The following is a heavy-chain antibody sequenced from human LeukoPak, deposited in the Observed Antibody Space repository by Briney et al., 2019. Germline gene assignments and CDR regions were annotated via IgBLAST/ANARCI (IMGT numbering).Heavy chain of an antibody. CDR1: GFTFSDYE. D-gene: IGHD3-16*01. J-gene: IGHJ4*02. V-gene: IGHV3-48*03. Sequence: QSGGSLRLSCAASGFTFSDYEMNWLRQAPGKGLEWVSYISGSGTTMYYADSVRGRFTISRDNAENSLYLQTNSLRAEDTATYYCARGLRKGRYFDYWGQGTLVTVSS. CDR3: ARGLRKGRYFDY. CDR2: ISGSGTTM.